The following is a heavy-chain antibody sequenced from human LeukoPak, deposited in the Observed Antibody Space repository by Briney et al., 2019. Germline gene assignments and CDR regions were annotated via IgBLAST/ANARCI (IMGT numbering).Heavy chain of an antibody. D-gene: IGHD6-13*01. CDR1: GGSISSYY. CDR3: ARDAGDSSSWPGGV. CDR2: IYYSGST. V-gene: IGHV4-59*01. J-gene: IGHJ6*04. Sequence: SETLSLTCTVSGGSISSYYWSWIRQPPGKGLEWIGYIYYSGSTNYNPSLKSRVTISVDTSKNQFSLKLSSVTAADTAVYYCARDAGDSSSWPGGVWGKGTTVTVSS.